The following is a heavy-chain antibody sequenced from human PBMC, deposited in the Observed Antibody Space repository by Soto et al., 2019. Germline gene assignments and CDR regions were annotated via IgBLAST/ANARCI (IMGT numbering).Heavy chain of an antibody. CDR3: ARGRLMVYAISYYYYGMDV. CDR1: GGSFSVYY. Sequence: PSETLSLTCAVYGGSFSVYYWSWIRQPPGKGLEWIGEINHSGSTNYNPSLKSRVTISVDTSKNQFSLKLSSVTAADTAVYYCARGRLMVYAISYYYYGMDVWGQGTTVTVSS. J-gene: IGHJ6*02. D-gene: IGHD2-8*01. CDR2: INHSGST. V-gene: IGHV4-34*01.